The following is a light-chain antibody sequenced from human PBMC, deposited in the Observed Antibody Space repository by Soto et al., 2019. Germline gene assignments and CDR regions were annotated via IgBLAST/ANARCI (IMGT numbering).Light chain of an antibody. CDR3: QHFGTTPWT. Sequence: DIVLTQSPGTLSVSPGERATLSCRASQSFSSNSLAWYQQKPGQAPRLLIYGTSSRATGVPDRFSGSGSGTDFTLTINRLEPEDLAVYYCQHFGTTPWTFGQGTKVEIK. J-gene: IGKJ1*01. CDR2: GTS. V-gene: IGKV3-20*01. CDR1: QSFSSNS.